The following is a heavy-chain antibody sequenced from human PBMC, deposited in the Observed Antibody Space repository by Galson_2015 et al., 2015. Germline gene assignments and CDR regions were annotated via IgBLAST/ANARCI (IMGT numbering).Heavy chain of an antibody. CDR3: ARERGYCSSTSCSRDYFDY. J-gene: IGHJ4*02. Sequence: SLRLSCAASGFTVSSNYMSWVRQAPGKGLEWVSVIYSGGSTYYADSVKGRFTNSRDNSKNTLYLQMNSLRAEDTAVYYCARERGYCSSTSCSRDYFDYWGQGTLVTVSS. V-gene: IGHV3-66*02. CDR2: IYSGGST. CDR1: GFTVSSNY. D-gene: IGHD2-2*01.